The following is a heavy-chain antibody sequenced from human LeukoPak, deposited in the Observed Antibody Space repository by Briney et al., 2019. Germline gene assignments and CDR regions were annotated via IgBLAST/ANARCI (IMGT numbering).Heavy chain of an antibody. J-gene: IGHJ5*02. V-gene: IGHV1-18*01. CDR3: ASGIMVRGVIAWFDP. Sequence: ASVKVSCKASGGTISSYAISWVRQAPGQGLEWMGWISAYNGNTNYAQKLQGRVTMTTDTSTSTAYMELRSLRSDDTAVYYCASGIMVRGVIAWFDPWGQGTLVTVSS. CDR1: GGTISSYA. CDR2: ISAYNGNT. D-gene: IGHD3-10*01.